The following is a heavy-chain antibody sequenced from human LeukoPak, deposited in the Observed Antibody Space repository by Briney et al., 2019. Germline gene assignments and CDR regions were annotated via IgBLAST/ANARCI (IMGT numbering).Heavy chain of an antibody. CDR2: ISYDGSNK. CDR3: AKSTEMVWGVYFDY. CDR1: GFTFSSYG. J-gene: IGHJ4*02. Sequence: GGSLRLSCAASGFTFSSYGMHWVRQAPGKGLEWVAVISYDGSNKYYADSVKGRFTISRDNSKNTLYLQMNSLRADDTAFYYCAKSTEMVWGVYFDYWGQGILVTASS. V-gene: IGHV3-30*18. D-gene: IGHD3-10*01.